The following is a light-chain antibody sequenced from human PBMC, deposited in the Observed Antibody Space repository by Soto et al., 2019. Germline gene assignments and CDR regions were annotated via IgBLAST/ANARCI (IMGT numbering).Light chain of an antibody. CDR3: SSYTSSSTVV. CDR2: DVS. J-gene: IGLJ2*01. Sequence: QSALTQHASVSGSPGRSITISCTGTSSDVGGYNNVSWYQQHPGKAPKLMTYDVSNRPSGVSNRFSGSKSGNTASLTISGLQAEDEADYYCSSYTSSSTVVFGGGTKVTVL. V-gene: IGLV2-14*01. CDR1: SSDVGGYNN.